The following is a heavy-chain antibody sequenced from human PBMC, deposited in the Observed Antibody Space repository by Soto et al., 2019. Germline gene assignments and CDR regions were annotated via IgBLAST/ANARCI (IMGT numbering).Heavy chain of an antibody. D-gene: IGHD2-15*01. CDR1: GFTFSSYA. Sequence: GGSLRLSCAASGFTFSSYAMSWVRQAPGKGLEWVSAISGSGGSTYYADSVKGRFTISRDNSKNTLYLQMNSLRAEDTAVYYCAKYCSGGSCYPSAFDIWGQGTMVTVSS. CDR3: AKYCSGGSCYPSAFDI. V-gene: IGHV3-23*01. J-gene: IGHJ3*02. CDR2: ISGSGGST.